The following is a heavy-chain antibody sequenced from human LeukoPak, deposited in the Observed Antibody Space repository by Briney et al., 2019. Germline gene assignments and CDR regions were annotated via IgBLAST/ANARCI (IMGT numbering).Heavy chain of an antibody. D-gene: IGHD2-2*01. J-gene: IGHJ5*02. CDR3: ARITGRGYCTSSSCRGAWFDP. CDR1: GGSISSSNW. Sequence: SETLSLTCAVSGGSISSSNWWSGVRRPPGKGGEGRGEIYHSGSTNYNPSLQSRVTISVDKSNNHFSLKLSSATAADTAVYYCARITGRGYCTSSSCRGAWFDPWGQGTLVTVSS. V-gene: IGHV4-4*02. CDR2: IYHSGST.